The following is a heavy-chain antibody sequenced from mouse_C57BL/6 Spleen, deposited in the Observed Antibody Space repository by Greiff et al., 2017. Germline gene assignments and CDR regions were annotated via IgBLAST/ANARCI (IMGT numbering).Heavy chain of an antibody. Sequence: QVQLQQPGAELVKPGASVKLSCKASGYTFTSYWMHWVKQRPGQGLEWIGMIHPNSGSTNYNEKFKSKATLTVDKSSSTAYMQLSSLTSEDSAVYYCARDATTVVALDYWGQGTTLTVAS. J-gene: IGHJ2*01. V-gene: IGHV1-64*01. CDR2: IHPNSGST. D-gene: IGHD1-1*01. CDR1: GYTFTSYW. CDR3: ARDATTVVALDY.